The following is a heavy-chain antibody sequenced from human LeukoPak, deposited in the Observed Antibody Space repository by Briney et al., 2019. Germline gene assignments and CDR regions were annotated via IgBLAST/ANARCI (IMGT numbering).Heavy chain of an antibody. CDR3: AREGGIAVAAIDY. D-gene: IGHD6-19*01. CDR1: GGSISSYY. J-gene: IGHJ4*02. Sequence: SETLSLTCTVSGGSISSYYWSWIRQPPGKGLEWIGYIYYSGSTNYNPSLKSRVTISVDTSKNQFSLKLSSVTAADTAVYYCAREGGIAVAAIDYWGRGTLVTVSS. CDR2: IYYSGST. V-gene: IGHV4-59*01.